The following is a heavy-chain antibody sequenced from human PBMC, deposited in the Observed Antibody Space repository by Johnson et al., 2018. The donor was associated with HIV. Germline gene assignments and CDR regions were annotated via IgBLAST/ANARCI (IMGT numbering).Heavy chain of an antibody. Sequence: QMLLVESGGGVVQPGRSLRLSCAASGFTFSSYGMHWVRQAPGKGLEWVAVISYDGSNKYYGDSVKGRFTISRDNSKNTLFLQMSSLRAEDTAVYYCARDPSYDMAHTDGFDIWGQGTMVTVSS. J-gene: IGHJ3*02. CDR1: GFTFSSYG. D-gene: IGHD3-22*01. CDR3: ARDPSYDMAHTDGFDI. V-gene: IGHV3-30*19. CDR2: ISYDGSNK.